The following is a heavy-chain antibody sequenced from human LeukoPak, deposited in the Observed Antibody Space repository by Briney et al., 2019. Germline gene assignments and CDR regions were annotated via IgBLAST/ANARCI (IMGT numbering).Heavy chain of an antibody. D-gene: IGHD5-12*01. Sequence: NPSETLSLTCTVSGGSITNYYWSWIRQPPGKGLEWIGFSYYNGNTNYNPSLKSRVTISVDTSKNQFSLKLSSVTAADTAVYYCAIGYSGYYFDYWGQGTLVTVSS. CDR3: AIGYSGYYFDY. V-gene: IGHV4-59*01. CDR2: SYYNGNT. CDR1: GGSITNYY. J-gene: IGHJ4*02.